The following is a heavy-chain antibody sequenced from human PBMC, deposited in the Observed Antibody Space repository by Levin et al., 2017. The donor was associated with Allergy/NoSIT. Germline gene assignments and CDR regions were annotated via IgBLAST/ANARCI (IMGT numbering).Heavy chain of an antibody. CDR1: GFTFSSYA. V-gene: IGHV3-23*01. CDR2: ISASGGST. J-gene: IGHJ4*02. D-gene: IGHD2-8*02. CDR3: AKGVLGSAYLRPNFDF. Sequence: GESLKISCAASGFTFSSYAMNWVRQAPGKGLEWVSTISASGGSTYYADSVKGRFAISRDNSKNTLYLQMNSLRAEDTAVYYCAKGVLGSAYLRPNFDFWGQGTLVTVSS.